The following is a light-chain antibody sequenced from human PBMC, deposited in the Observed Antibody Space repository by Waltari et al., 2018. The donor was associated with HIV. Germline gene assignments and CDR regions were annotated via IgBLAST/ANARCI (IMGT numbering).Light chain of an antibody. CDR1: TSAIGSSNR. Sequence: QSALTQPPSVSGSLGHSVTLSCTGTTSAIGSSNRVSWYQQPPGTAPKLILYEVNHRPSGVPVRFSGSKSGNTASLTISGLQAEDETDYFCSSYTTSSTWVFGGGTRLTVL. CDR3: SSYTTSSTWV. CDR2: EVN. V-gene: IGLV2-18*02. J-gene: IGLJ3*02.